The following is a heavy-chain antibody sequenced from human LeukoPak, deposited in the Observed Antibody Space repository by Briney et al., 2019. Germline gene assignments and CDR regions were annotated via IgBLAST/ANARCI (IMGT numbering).Heavy chain of an antibody. CDR3: ARVLRYCSGGNCYSGGLGYMDV. CDR2: ISGSGGST. Sequence: GGTLRLSCAASGFTFSSYGMSWVRQAPGKGLQWVSSISGSGGSTYYADSVKGRFTISRDNAKNSLFLQMNSLRAEDTAVYYCARVLRYCSGGNCYSGGLGYMDVWGKGTTVTISS. V-gene: IGHV3-23*01. CDR1: GFTFSSYG. D-gene: IGHD2-15*01. J-gene: IGHJ6*03.